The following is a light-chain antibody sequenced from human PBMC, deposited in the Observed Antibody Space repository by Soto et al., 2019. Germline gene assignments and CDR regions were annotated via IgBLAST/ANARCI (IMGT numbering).Light chain of an antibody. CDR2: GAS. CDR3: HQYNNWPHMA. J-gene: IGKJ1*01. Sequence: EIGMTQSPATLSVYPVEKATLSCRSRQSVSSNLAWYQPKPGQAPRLLSYGASNRATGIPARFSGSGSGTEIPLTISSLQSEDVAVYDCHQYNNWPHMAFGQGTKVDIK. CDR1: QSVSSN. V-gene: IGKV3-15*01.